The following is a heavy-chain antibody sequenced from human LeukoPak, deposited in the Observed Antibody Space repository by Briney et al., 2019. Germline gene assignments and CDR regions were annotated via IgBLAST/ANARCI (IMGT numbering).Heavy chain of an antibody. CDR3: AKDPGYCSGGSCYSGYYFDY. D-gene: IGHD2-15*01. J-gene: IGHJ4*02. CDR1: GFTFSSYW. CDR2: IKQDGSEK. Sequence: SGGSLRLSCAASGFTFSSYWMSWVRQAPGKGLEWVANIKQDGSEKYYVDSVKGRFTISRDNSKNTLYLQMNSLRAEDTAVYYCAKDPGYCSGGSCYSGYYFDYWGQGTLVTVSS. V-gene: IGHV3-7*03.